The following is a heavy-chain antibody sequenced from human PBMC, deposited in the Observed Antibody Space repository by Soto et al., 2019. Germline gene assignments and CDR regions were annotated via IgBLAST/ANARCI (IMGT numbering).Heavy chain of an antibody. Sequence: GESLKISCKASGYSFTSYWIGWVRQMPGKGMEWMGNIYPYDSDTRYSPSFQGQVTISADTSITTAYLQWSGLRASDTAMYFCARHLVGSTRGNFDYWGQGTLVTVSS. D-gene: IGHD2-2*01. CDR3: ARHLVGSTRGNFDY. CDR2: IYPYDSDT. V-gene: IGHV5-51*01. J-gene: IGHJ4*01. CDR1: GYSFTSYW.